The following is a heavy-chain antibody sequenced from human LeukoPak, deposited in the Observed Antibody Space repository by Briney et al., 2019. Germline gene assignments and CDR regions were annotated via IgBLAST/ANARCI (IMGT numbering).Heavy chain of an antibody. J-gene: IGHJ3*02. V-gene: IGHV4-59*01. Sequence: PSETLSLTCTVSGGSISGYFWSWIRQPPGKGLEWIGYIFYSGNTKYDPSLKSRVTISIDTSNNHFSLELSSVTAADTAVYYCARDLLGSSGFYWVRAFDIWGPGTMVTVSS. CDR2: IFYSGNT. CDR3: ARDLLGSSGFYWVRAFDI. CDR1: GGSISGYF. D-gene: IGHD3-22*01.